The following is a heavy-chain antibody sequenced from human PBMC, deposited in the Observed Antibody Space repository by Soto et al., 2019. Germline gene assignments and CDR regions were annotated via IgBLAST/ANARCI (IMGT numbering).Heavy chain of an antibody. J-gene: IGHJ3*02. CDR3: AKIRAAGRDAFDI. Sequence: GGSLRLSCAASGFTFSSYAMSWVRQAPGKGLEWVSAISGSGGSTYYADSVKGRFTISRDNSKNTLYLQMNSLRAEDTAVYNCAKIRAAGRDAFDIWGQGTMVTVSS. CDR1: GFTFSSYA. V-gene: IGHV3-23*01. CDR2: ISGSGGST. D-gene: IGHD6-13*01.